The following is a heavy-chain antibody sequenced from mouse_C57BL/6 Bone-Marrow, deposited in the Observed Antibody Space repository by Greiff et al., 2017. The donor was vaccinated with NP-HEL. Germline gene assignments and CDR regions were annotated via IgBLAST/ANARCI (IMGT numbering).Heavy chain of an antibody. CDR1: GYTFTSYW. CDR3: ASKSVVAPGFAY. Sequence: QVQLQQPGAELVKPGASVKLSCKASGYTFTSYWMHWVKQRPGQGLEWIGMIHPNSGSTNYNEKFTSKATLTVDKSSSTAYMQLSSLTSEDAAVYYCASKSVVAPGFAYWGQGTLVTVAA. D-gene: IGHD1-1*01. CDR2: IHPNSGST. J-gene: IGHJ3*01. V-gene: IGHV1-64*01.